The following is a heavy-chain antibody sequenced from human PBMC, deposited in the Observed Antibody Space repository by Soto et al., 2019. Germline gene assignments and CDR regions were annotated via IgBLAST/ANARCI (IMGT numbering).Heavy chain of an antibody. CDR1: GFSFSAYW. V-gene: IGHV3-7*03. D-gene: IGHD3-16*01. CDR2: IKQDGREK. CDR3: AGDGVRNGAYNGWLDP. J-gene: IGHJ5*02. Sequence: PGGSRRLSCGASGFSFSAYWMTGVRQAPGKGLEWVANIKQDGREKYYVASVKGRFTISRDNGKNLLFLQMDSLTPDDTAVYYCAGDGVRNGAYNGWLDPWGQGTLVTVSS.